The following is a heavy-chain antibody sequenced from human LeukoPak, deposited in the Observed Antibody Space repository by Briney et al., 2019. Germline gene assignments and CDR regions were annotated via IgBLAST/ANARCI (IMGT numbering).Heavy chain of an antibody. V-gene: IGHV3-30-3*01. CDR1: GFTFSSYA. J-gene: IGHJ4*02. CDR2: ISYDGSNK. Sequence: PGRSLRLSCAASGFTFSSYAMHWVRQAPGKGLEWVAVISYDGSNKYYADSVKGRFTISRDNSKNTLYLQMNSLRAEDTAVYYCAKDANHGLQYSSGWHDYWGQGTLVTVSS. D-gene: IGHD6-19*01. CDR3: AKDANHGLQYSSGWHDY.